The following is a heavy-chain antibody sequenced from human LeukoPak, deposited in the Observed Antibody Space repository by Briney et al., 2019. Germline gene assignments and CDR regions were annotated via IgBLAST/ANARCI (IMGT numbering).Heavy chain of an antibody. V-gene: IGHV3-21*01. Sequence: GGSLRLSCAASGFTFSSYSMNWVRQAPGKGLEWVSSISSSSSYIYYADSVKGRFTISRDNAKNSLYLQMNSLRAEDTAVYYCARDAQGNYCSGGSCYSGGYFDYWGQGTLVTVSS. D-gene: IGHD2-15*01. CDR1: GFTFSSYS. J-gene: IGHJ4*02. CDR2: ISSSSSYI. CDR3: ARDAQGNYCSGGSCYSGGYFDY.